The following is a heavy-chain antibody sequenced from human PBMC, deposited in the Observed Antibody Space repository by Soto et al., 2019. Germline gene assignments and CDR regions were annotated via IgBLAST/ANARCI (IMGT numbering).Heavy chain of an antibody. CDR1: GFTFSSYA. CDR2: LSGSGGST. D-gene: IGHD4-17*01. V-gene: IGHV3-23*01. J-gene: IGHJ4*02. Sequence: EVQLLESGGGLVQPGGSLRLSCAASGFTFSSYAMTWVRQAPGKGLEWVSSLSGSGGSTYYADSVKGRFTISRDNSKNTLYLQMNSLRGEDTAVYYCAKNGPTTVTIFDYWGQGTLVTVSS. CDR3: AKNGPTTVTIFDY.